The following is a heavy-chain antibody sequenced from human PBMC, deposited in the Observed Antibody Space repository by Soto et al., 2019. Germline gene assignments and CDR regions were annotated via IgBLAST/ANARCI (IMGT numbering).Heavy chain of an antibody. Sequence: GASVKVSCKASGGTFSSYAISWVRQAPGQGLEWMGGIIPIFGTANYAQKFQGRVTITADESTSTAYMELSSLRSEDTAVYYCASYLPYCSSTSCYPYYYYGMDVCGQGTTVTVSS. J-gene: IGHJ6*02. CDR2: IIPIFGTA. V-gene: IGHV1-69*13. CDR1: GGTFSSYA. CDR3: ASYLPYCSSTSCYPYYYYGMDV. D-gene: IGHD2-2*01.